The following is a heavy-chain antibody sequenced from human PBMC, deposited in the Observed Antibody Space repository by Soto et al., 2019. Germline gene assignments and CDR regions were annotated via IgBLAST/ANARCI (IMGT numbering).Heavy chain of an antibody. CDR1: GYAFTSNS. D-gene: IGHD3-10*01. CDR3: ARRGSGSNSDY. J-gene: IGHJ4*02. CDR2: INPNADTT. Sequence: ASVKVSCKASGYAFTSNSMQWVRQAPGQGLEWMGIINPNADTTTYAQKFQGRVTMTRDTSTSTVYMELTSLRFEDTAVYYCARRGSGSNSDYWGQGTLVTVSS. V-gene: IGHV1-46*03.